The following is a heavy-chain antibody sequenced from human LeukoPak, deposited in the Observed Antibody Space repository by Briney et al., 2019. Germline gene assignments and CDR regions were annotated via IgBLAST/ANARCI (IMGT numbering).Heavy chain of an antibody. CDR2: IIPIFGTA. CDR1: GGTFSSYA. D-gene: IGHD6-13*01. V-gene: IGHV1-69*05. CDR3: ARSYPRIAAAGTNYYYYMDV. J-gene: IGHJ6*03. Sequence: SVKVSCKASGGTFSSYAISWVRQAPGQGLEWMGGIIPIFGTANYAQKFQGRVTITTDESTSTAYMELSSLRSEDTAVYYCARSYPRIAAAGTNYYYYMDVWGKGTTVTVSS.